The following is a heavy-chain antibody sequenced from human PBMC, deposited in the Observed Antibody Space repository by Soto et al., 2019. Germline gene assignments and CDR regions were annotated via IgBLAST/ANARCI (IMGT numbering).Heavy chain of an antibody. D-gene: IGHD3-22*01. J-gene: IGHJ4*02. CDR3: AREFPPDYYDSSGSEQAY. Sequence: PGGSLRLSCAASGFTFSSYSMNWVRQAPGTGLEWVSSISSSSSYIYYADSVKGRFTISRDNAKNSLYLQMNSLRAEDTAVYYCAREFPPDYYDSSGSEQAYWGQGTLVTVSS. CDR1: GFTFSSYS. V-gene: IGHV3-21*01. CDR2: ISSSSSYI.